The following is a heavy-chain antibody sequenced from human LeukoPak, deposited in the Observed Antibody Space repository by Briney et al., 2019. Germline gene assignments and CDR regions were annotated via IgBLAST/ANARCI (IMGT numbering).Heavy chain of an antibody. CDR2: IYPGDSDT. D-gene: IGHD3-10*01. CDR3: VRRVITRRYVVWFDP. V-gene: IGHV5-51*01. CDR1: GYSFTSYW. J-gene: IGHJ5*02. Sequence: GESLKIFCKGSGYSFTSYWIGWVRQMPGKGLELMGIIYPGDSDTRYRPSFQGQVTISADKSINTAYLQWNNLKASDTAIYYCVRRVITRRYVVWFDPWGQGTPVTVSS.